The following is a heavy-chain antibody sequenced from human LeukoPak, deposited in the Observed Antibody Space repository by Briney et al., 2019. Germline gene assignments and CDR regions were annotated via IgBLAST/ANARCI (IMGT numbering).Heavy chain of an antibody. CDR3: ACSGSYDY. Sequence: SGGSLRLSCAASVFTFSSYGMHWVRQAPGKGLEWVSSISSSSSYIYYADAVKGRFTISSDNAKNSLYLQMNSLRAEDTAVYYCACSGSYDYWGQGTLVTVSS. J-gene: IGHJ4*02. CDR2: ISSSSSYI. V-gene: IGHV3-21*01. CDR1: VFTFSSYG. D-gene: IGHD1-26*01.